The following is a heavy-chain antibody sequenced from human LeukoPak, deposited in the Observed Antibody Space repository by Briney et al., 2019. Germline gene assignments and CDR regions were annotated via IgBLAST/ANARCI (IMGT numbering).Heavy chain of an antibody. J-gene: IGHJ6*02. V-gene: IGHV1-2*02. CDR1: GYTFTGYY. D-gene: IGHD3-10*01. CDR3: ARLYITMVRGVIITNYYYGMDV. Sequence: GASVKVSCKASGYTFTGYYMHWVRQAPGQGLEWMGWINPNSGGTNYAQKFQGRVTMTRDTSISTAYMELSSLRSEDTAVYYCARLYITMVRGVIITNYYYGMDVWGQGTTVTVSS. CDR2: INPNSGGT.